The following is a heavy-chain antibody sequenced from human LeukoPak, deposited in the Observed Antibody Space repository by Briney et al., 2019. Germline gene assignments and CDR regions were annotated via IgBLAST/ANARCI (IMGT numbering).Heavy chain of an antibody. V-gene: IGHV1-69*05. Sequence: SSVKVSFKCSGGTFISYAISWVRQAPGQGLEWMGGIIPIFGTANYVQKFQGRVTITTEGSPRTAYMELSGLRSVDTAVYYCARSVVAAAIEDNSFDPWGQGTLVTVSS. D-gene: IGHD2-2*02. CDR2: IIPIFGTA. CDR1: GGTFISYA. CDR3: ARSVVAAAIEDNSFDP. J-gene: IGHJ5*02.